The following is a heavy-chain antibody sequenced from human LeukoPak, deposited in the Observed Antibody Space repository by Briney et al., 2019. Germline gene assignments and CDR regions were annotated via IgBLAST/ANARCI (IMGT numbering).Heavy chain of an antibody. CDR3: AKSRWIQLWLALFDY. V-gene: IGHV3-23*01. Sequence: GGSLRLSCAASGFTFSSYAMSWVRQAPGKGLEWVSAISGSGGSTYYADSVKGRFTISRDNSKNTLYLQMNSLRAEDTAVYYCAKSRWIQLWLALFDYWGQGTLVTVSS. CDR2: ISGSGGST. J-gene: IGHJ4*02. D-gene: IGHD5-18*01. CDR1: GFTFSSYA.